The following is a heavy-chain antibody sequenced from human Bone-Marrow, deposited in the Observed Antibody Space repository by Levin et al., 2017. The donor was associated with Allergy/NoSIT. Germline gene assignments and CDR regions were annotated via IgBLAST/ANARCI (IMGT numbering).Heavy chain of an antibody. CDR1: GFTVTSSY. D-gene: IGHD2-8*02. CDR2: LYRGSST. V-gene: IGHV3-53*01. CDR3: ARAPAHSLFPTGYYGMDV. Sequence: GGSLRLSCAASGFTVTSSYMSWVRQAPGKGLEWVSILYRGSSTYYADSVKGRFTISTDNSKNTLYLQMNSLRVEDTAVYYCARAPAHSLFPTGYYGMDVWGQGTTVTVS. J-gene: IGHJ6*02.